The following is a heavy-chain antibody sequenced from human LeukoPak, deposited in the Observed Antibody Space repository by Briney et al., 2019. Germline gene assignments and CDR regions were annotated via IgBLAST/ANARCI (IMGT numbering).Heavy chain of an antibody. CDR1: GGTFSSYA. Sequence: GASVKVSCKASGGTFSSYAISWVRQAPGQGLEWMGGIIPIFGTANYAQKFQGRVTITADESTSTAYMELSSLRSEDTAVYYCASFSHYYDSSGYPEDPYYFDYWGQGTLVTVSS. J-gene: IGHJ4*02. CDR3: ASFSHYYDSSGYPEDPYYFDY. D-gene: IGHD3-22*01. CDR2: IIPIFGTA. V-gene: IGHV1-69*13.